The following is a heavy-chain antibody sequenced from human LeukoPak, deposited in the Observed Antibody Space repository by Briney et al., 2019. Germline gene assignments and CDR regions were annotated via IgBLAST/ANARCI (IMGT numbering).Heavy chain of an antibody. J-gene: IGHJ4*02. V-gene: IGHV3-33*01. CDR1: GFTFSSYG. CDR2: IWYDGSKE. CDR3: ARAESSNCFDF. Sequence: GGSLRHSCAASGFTFSSYGFHWVRQAPGKGLEWVAVIWYDGSKEYYADSVKGRFTISRDNAKNTVYLQMNSLRAEDTAVYYCARAESSNCFDFWGQGTLVTVSS. D-gene: IGHD6-13*01.